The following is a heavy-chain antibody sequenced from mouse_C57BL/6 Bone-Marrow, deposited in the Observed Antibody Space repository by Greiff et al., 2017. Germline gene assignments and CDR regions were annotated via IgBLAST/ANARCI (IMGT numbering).Heavy chain of an antibody. Sequence: QVQLQQSGAELVRPGASVKMSCKASGYTFTSYNMHWVKQTPIQGLEWIGAIYPGNGDTSYNQKFKGKATLTVDKSSSTAYMQLSSLTSEDSAVYFCARPRSYYYGSSYPDWYFDVWGTGTTVTVSS. CDR1: GYTFTSYN. V-gene: IGHV1-12*01. J-gene: IGHJ1*03. CDR3: ARPRSYYYGSSYPDWYFDV. D-gene: IGHD1-1*01. CDR2: IYPGNGDT.